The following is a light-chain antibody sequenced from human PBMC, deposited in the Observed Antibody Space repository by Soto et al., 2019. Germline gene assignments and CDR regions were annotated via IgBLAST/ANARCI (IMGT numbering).Light chain of an antibody. V-gene: IGKV1-5*03. J-gene: IGKJ1*01. CDR3: QHYNSYSRT. CDR1: QSISDW. Sequence: DIQMPQSPSTLSAAVGDRVTITCRSSQSISDWLAWYQQKPGKAPKPLIYKPSSLESGAPSRFRGSGSGTDFTLTISSLQPDDFATDYCQHYNSYSRTFGHGTKVE. CDR2: KPS.